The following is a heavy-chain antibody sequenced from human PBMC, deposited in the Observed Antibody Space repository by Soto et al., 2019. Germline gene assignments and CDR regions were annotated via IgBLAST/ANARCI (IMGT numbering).Heavy chain of an antibody. CDR1: GGSISSYY. D-gene: IGHD2-15*01. CDR3: ARAGAATLSDY. Sequence: QVQLQESGPGLVKPSETLSLTCTVSGGSISSYYCSWIRQPPGKGLEWIGYIYYSGSANYNPSLKSRVTISVDTSKNQFSLKLSSVTAADTAMYYCARAGAATLSDYWGQGTLVTVSS. V-gene: IGHV4-59*01. J-gene: IGHJ4*02. CDR2: IYYSGSA.